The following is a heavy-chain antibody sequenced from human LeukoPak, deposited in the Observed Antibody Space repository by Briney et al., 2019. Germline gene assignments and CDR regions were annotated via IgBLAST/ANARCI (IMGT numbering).Heavy chain of an antibody. J-gene: IGHJ6*03. CDR1: GFTFSSYA. V-gene: IGHV3-23*01. Sequence: GGSLRLSCAVSGFTFSSYAMSWVRQAPGKGLKWVATINDNGAGTYYADSVNGRSTVSRDNSYNTVSLQMNSLRDEDTGVYYCAKGLRTGVGPYRGYHYYMDVWGRGATVTVSS. D-gene: IGHD3-16*01. CDR3: AKGLRTGVGPYRGYHYYMDV. CDR2: INDNGAGT.